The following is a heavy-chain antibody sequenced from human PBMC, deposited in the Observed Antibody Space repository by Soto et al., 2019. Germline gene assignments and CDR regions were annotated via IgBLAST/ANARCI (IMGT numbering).Heavy chain of an antibody. CDR2: IKQDESEK. J-gene: IGHJ6*02. CDR1: GFTFSSYW. V-gene: IGHV3-7*01. D-gene: IGHD5-12*01. CDR3: ARDPNIAATRRDVYYYYGMDV. Sequence: EVQLVESGGGLVQPGGSLRLSCAASGFTFSSYWMSWVRQAPGKGLEWVANIKQDESEKYYVDSVKGRFTISRDNAKNSLYLQMNSLRAEDTAVYYCARDPNIAATRRDVYYYYGMDVWGQGTTVTVSS.